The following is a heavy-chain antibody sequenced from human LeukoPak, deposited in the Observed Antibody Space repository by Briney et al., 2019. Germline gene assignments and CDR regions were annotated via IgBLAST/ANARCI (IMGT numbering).Heavy chain of an antibody. J-gene: IGHJ4*02. CDR1: GFTFSSYA. Sequence: GGSLRLSCAASGFTFSSYAMSWVRQAPGKRLEWVSAISGSGGSTYYADSVKGRFTISRDNSKNTLYLQMNSLRAEDTAVYYCAKNLWFGEYNDYWGQGTLVTVSS. CDR2: ISGSGGST. D-gene: IGHD3-10*01. V-gene: IGHV3-23*01. CDR3: AKNLWFGEYNDY.